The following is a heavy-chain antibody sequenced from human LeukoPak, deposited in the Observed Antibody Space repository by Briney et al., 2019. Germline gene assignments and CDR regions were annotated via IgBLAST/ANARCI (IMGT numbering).Heavy chain of an antibody. V-gene: IGHV3-30*18. CDR1: GFTFSSYG. D-gene: IGHD4-17*01. Sequence: GGSLRLSCAASGFTFSSYGMHWVRQAPGKGLEWVAVITYDRSNKYYADSVKGRFTISRDNSKNTLYLEMNSLRADDTAVYYCAKDVGEYVQDYWGQGTLVTVSS. CDR2: ITYDRSNK. CDR3: AKDVGEYVQDY. J-gene: IGHJ4*02.